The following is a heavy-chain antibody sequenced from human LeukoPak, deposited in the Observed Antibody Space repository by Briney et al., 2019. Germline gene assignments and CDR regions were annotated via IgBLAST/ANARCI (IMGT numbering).Heavy chain of an antibody. D-gene: IGHD3-3*02. CDR2: FLYAGTDK. J-gene: IGHJ4*02. V-gene: IGHV3-33*01. Sequence: PGGPLGFSLAGLGFTLRTSGMHWVRQAPGKGLGGLAFFLYAGTDKYHADSVKGRFTISRDNSKSTLYLQMNSLRAEDTAVYYCARGHFWSGYKGYFDYWGQGTLVTVSS. CDR3: ARGHFWSGYKGYFDY. CDR1: GFTLRTSG.